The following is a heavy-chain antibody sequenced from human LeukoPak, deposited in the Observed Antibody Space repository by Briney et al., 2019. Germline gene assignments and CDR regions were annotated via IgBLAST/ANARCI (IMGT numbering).Heavy chain of an antibody. V-gene: IGHV4-61*08. Sequence: PSETLSLTCTVSGGSISSGDYYWSWIRQPPGKGLEWIGYIYYSGSTNYNPSLKSRVTISVDTSKNQFSLKLSSVTAADTAVYYCARVSSSRSAEYFQHWGQGTLVTVSS. J-gene: IGHJ1*01. CDR2: IYYSGST. CDR3: ARVSSSRSAEYFQH. CDR1: GGSISSGDYY. D-gene: IGHD6-13*01.